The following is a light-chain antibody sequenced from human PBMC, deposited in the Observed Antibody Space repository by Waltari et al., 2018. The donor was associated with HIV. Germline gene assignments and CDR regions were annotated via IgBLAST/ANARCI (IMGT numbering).Light chain of an antibody. CDR1: QSVSSSH. J-gene: IGKJ1*01. CDR2: GAS. Sequence: EIILTQSPGTLSSSPGERAPLPCRASQSVSSSHLAWYQQKPGQAPRLLIYGASSRATGIPDRFSGSGSGTDFILTISGLEPEDFAVYYCQQYGGSRWTFGQGTKVEIK. V-gene: IGKV3-20*01. CDR3: QQYGGSRWT.